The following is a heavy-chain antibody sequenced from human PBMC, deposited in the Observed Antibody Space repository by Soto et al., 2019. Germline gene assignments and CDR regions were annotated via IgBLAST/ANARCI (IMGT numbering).Heavy chain of an antibody. CDR1: GGSISSSSYY. Sequence: QLQLQESGPGLVKPSETLSLTCTVSGGSISSSSYYWGWIRQPPGKGLEWIGSIYYSGRTYYNPSLKSRVTISVDTSKNQSSLKLSSVTAADTAVYYCARHTGRVAARALFDYWGQGTLVTVSS. D-gene: IGHD6-6*01. CDR3: ARHTGRVAARALFDY. J-gene: IGHJ4*02. V-gene: IGHV4-39*01. CDR2: IYYSGRT.